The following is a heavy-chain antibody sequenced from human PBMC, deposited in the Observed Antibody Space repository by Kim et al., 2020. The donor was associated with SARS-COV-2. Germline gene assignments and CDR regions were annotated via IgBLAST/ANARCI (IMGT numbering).Heavy chain of an antibody. V-gene: IGHV3-9*01. J-gene: IGHJ4*02. CDR3: AKDSLIAVTGNFDY. Sequence: YADSVKGRFTISRDNAKNSLYLQMNSLRDEDTAMYYCAKDSLIAVTGNFDYWGQGTLVTVSS. D-gene: IGHD4-17*01.